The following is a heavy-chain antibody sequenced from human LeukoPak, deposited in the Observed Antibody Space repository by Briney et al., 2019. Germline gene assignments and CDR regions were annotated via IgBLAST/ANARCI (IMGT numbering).Heavy chain of an antibody. J-gene: IGHJ4*02. CDR2: FDPEDGET. CDR3: ATDRLESSGWYPVDY. CDR1: GYTLTELS. Sequence: GASVKVSCKVSGYTLTELSMHWVRQAPGKGLEWMGGFDPEDGETIDAQKFQGRVTMTEDTSTDTAYMELSSLRSEDTAVYYCATDRLESSGWYPVDYWGQGTLVTVSS. V-gene: IGHV1-24*01. D-gene: IGHD6-19*01.